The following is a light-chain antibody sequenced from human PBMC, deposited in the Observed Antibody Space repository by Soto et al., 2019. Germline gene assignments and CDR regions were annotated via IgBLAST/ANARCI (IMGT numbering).Light chain of an antibody. CDR2: GAS. Sequence: EIVLTQSPGTLSLSPGERATLSCRASQSVSNNYLAWYQQKPGQAPRLLIYGASNRATGIPARFSGSGSGTDFTLTISRLEPEDFAVYYCQQYGSSYTWTFGQGTKVDIK. CDR1: QSVSNNY. J-gene: IGKJ1*01. V-gene: IGKV3-20*01. CDR3: QQYGSSYTWT.